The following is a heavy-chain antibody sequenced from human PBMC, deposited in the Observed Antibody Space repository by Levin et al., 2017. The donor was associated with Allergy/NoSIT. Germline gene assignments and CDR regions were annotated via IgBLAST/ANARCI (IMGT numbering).Heavy chain of an antibody. CDR1: GFTFSRYA. Sequence: PGGSLRLSCAASGFTFSRYAMTWVRQAPGKGLEWVSTITSSGGSTYYADSVKGRCAISRDNSKNTLYLQMNSLRAEDSAVYYCAKVPCSGDCFLIDYWGQGILVTVSS. D-gene: IGHD2-21*02. V-gene: IGHV3-23*01. CDR2: ITSSGGST. CDR3: AKVPCSGDCFLIDY. J-gene: IGHJ4*02.